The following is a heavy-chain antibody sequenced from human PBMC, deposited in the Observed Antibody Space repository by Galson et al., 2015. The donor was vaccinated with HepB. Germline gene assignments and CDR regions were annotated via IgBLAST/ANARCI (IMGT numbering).Heavy chain of an antibody. CDR3: ARVSKGPYYGDFGYYSYYGMDV. J-gene: IGHJ6*02. V-gene: IGHV4-59*01. Sequence: SETLSLTCTVSDASITDDYWNWIRQPPGKGLEWLGYVYYSGSTNYNPSLKSRVTISVDTSKNQFSLTLTSVTAADTAVYYCARVSKGPYYGDFGYYSYYGMDVWGQGTTVTVSS. CDR1: DASITDDY. D-gene: IGHD4-17*01. CDR2: VYYSGST.